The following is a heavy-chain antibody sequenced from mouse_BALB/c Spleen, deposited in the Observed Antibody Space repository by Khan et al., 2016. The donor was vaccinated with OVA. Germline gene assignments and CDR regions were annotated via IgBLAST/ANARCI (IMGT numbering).Heavy chain of an antibody. V-gene: IGHV9-1*02. CDR2: INTYTGEP. CDR3: ARGASYWYFDG. J-gene: IGHJ1*01. CDR1: AYTFTNYG. Sequence: QSELVQSGPELKKPGETVKISCKASAYTFTNYGMNWVKQAPGKGLKWMGWINTYTGEPTYTDDFQGRFAFSLETSASTAYLQINNLKNEDMATYFCARGASYWYFDGWGAGTTVTVSS.